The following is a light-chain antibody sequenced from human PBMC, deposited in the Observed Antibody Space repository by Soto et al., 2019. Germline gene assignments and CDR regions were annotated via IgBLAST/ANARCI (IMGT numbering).Light chain of an antibody. CDR2: ATS. CDR1: QGIAPY. V-gene: IGKV1-27*01. J-gene: IGKJ4*01. CDR3: QKYNSAPLT. Sequence: DVQITQSPSTMTASVGDRVTITCRASQGIAPYLAWFQQKPGKVPKLLIYATSTLQSGVPSRFSGSGSGTDFTLTISSLQPEDVAAYCCQKYNSAPLTFGGGT.